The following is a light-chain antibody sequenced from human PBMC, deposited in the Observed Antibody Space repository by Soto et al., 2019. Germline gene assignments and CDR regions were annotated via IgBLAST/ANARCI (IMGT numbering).Light chain of an antibody. CDR1: QSVSSSY. V-gene: IGKV3-20*01. CDR3: QQYGSSLLI. Sequence: EIVLTQSPGTLSLSPGERATLSCRASQSVSSSYLAWYQQKPGQAPRLLIYGASSRATGIPDRFSGSGSGTDFTLTISRLELEDFAVYYCQQYGSSLLIFGGGTKVDIK. J-gene: IGKJ4*01. CDR2: GAS.